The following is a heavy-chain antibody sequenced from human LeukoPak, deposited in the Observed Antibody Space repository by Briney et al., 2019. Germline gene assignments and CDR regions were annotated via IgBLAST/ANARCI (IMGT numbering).Heavy chain of an antibody. J-gene: IGHJ4*02. V-gene: IGHV4-61*05. Sequence: PSETLSLTCTVSGGSISSSSYYWGWIRQPPGKGLEWIGYIYYSGSTNYNPSLKSRVTISVDTSKNQFSLKLSSVIAADTAVYYCARVSGYDWESFFDYWGQGTLVTVSS. CDR2: IYYSGST. D-gene: IGHD5-12*01. CDR1: GGSISSSSYY. CDR3: ARVSGYDWESFFDY.